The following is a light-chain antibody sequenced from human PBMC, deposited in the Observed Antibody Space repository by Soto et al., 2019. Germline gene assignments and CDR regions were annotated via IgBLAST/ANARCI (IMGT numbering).Light chain of an antibody. CDR1: SSDVGGYNY. CDR2: DVS. Sequence: QSVLTQPRSVSGSPGQSVTISCTGTSSDVGGYNYVSWYQQHPGKAPKLMIYDVSKRPSGVPDRFSGSKSGNTASLTISGLQAEDEADYYRCSYAGSYTGVFGTGTQLTVL. V-gene: IGLV2-11*01. J-gene: IGLJ1*01. CDR3: CSYAGSYTGV.